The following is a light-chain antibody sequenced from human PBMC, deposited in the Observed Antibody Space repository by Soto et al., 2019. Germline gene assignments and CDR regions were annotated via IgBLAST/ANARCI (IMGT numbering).Light chain of an antibody. Sequence: EIVMTQSPATLSVSPGERATLSCRASQSVSSNLAWYQQKPGQAPRLLIYGASTRATGIPARFSGNGSGTEFTLTISSLQSADFAVYYCQQYNNWPPWTFGQGTRLEIK. J-gene: IGKJ5*01. CDR1: QSVSSN. CDR2: GAS. CDR3: QQYNNWPPWT. V-gene: IGKV3-15*01.